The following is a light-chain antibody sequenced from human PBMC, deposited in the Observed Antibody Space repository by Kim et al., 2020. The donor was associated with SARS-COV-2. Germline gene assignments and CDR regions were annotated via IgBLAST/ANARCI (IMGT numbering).Light chain of an antibody. V-gene: IGLV3-21*04. CDR3: QVWDSSSDHPV. CDR2: YDS. Sequence: APGKAARINCGGNNIGSKSVPWYQQKPGQAPVLVIYYDSDRPSGIPERFSGSNSGNTATLTISRVEAGDEADYYCQVWDSSSDHPVFGGGTQLTVL. J-gene: IGLJ3*02. CDR1: NIGSKS.